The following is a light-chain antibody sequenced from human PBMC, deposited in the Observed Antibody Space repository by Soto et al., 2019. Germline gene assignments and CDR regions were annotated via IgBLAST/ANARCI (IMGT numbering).Light chain of an antibody. V-gene: IGKV3-20*01. Sequence: EIVLTQSPGTLSLSPGERATLSCRASQSVSSSYLAWYQQKPGQAPRLLIYGASSRATGIPDRFSGSGSGTEFTLPITRLEPEDSAVYFCQHYGYSQWTFGQGTKVDIK. CDR1: QSVSSSY. CDR3: QHYGYSQWT. CDR2: GAS. J-gene: IGKJ1*01.